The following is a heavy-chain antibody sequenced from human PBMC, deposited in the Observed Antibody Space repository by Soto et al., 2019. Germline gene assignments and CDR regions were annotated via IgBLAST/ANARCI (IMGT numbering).Heavy chain of an antibody. V-gene: IGHV1-46*01. CDR1: GYTFSSYA. CDR2: INPSSGRT. D-gene: IGHD2-15*01. CDR3: ARDHNFGFILYAMDV. Sequence: ASVKVSCKASGYTFSSYAISWVRQAPGQGLEWMGIINPSSGRTSYAQNFQGRVTMTSDTSTSIVYMEMSSLKSEDTAVYYCARDHNFGFILYAMDVWGQGTTVTVSS. J-gene: IGHJ6*02.